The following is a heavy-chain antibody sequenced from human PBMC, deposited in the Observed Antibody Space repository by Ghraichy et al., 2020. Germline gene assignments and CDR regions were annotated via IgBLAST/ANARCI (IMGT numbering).Heavy chain of an antibody. Sequence: ETLSLTCSVSDDSFSSYYWSWIRQPPGKGLEWIAYIYSSGSTNYNPSLKSRVTISVDTSKNQFSLKLRSVTAADTAVYYCARRRVAVSGGYFDYWGQGTLVTVSS. D-gene: IGHD6-19*01. CDR3: ARRRVAVSGGYFDY. CDR1: DDSFSSYY. CDR2: IYSSGST. J-gene: IGHJ4*02. V-gene: IGHV4-59*08.